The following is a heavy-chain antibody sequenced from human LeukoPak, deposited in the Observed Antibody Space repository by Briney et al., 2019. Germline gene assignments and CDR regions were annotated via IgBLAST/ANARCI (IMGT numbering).Heavy chain of an antibody. J-gene: IGHJ4*02. Sequence: GASLQISCRGSGSTVTNRWIGCVRQPPGKGLEWMGIIYPGDSDTRYNPSFQGQVTISADKSISTVYLQWSSLEASDTGIYYCARRGPSSEYFDHWGQGTLVTVSS. CDR3: ARRGPSSEYFDH. CDR1: GSTVTNRW. V-gene: IGHV5-51*01. D-gene: IGHD3-16*01. CDR2: IYPGDSDT.